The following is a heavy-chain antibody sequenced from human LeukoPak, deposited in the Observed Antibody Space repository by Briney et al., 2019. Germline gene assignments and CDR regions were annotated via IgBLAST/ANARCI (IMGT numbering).Heavy chain of an antibody. J-gene: IGHJ4*02. D-gene: IGHD2-15*01. CDR3: ARVNRMAPGYCSGGTCPGDY. V-gene: IGHV3-48*01. CDR1: GFTFSSYG. CDR2: ISYDTSTI. Sequence: PGGSLRLSCAASGFTFSSYGMNWVRQAPGKGLEWVSYISYDTSTIYYADSVKGRFTISRDNAKNSLCLQMNSLRAEDTAVYYCARVNRMAPGYCSGGTCPGDYWGQGTLVTVSS.